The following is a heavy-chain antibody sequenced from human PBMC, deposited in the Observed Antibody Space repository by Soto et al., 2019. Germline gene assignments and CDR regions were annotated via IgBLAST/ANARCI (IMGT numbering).Heavy chain of an antibody. D-gene: IGHD2-21*01. CDR2: MYHSGNT. CDR1: GGSVSSGSYN. J-gene: IGHJ5*02. Sequence: LSLTCTVSGGSVSSGSYNWGWIRQPPGQGLEWIGYMYHSGNTYYNPSLKGRVTISLDHSRNQFSLRLNSVTAADTAVYFCASSKYDVVAGSVWFDPWGQGTLVTVSS. V-gene: IGHV4-30-2*01. CDR3: ASSKYDVVAGSVWFDP.